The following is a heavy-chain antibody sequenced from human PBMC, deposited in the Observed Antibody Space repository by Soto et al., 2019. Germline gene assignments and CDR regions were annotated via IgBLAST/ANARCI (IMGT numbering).Heavy chain of an antibody. CDR2: IDWDDDK. J-gene: IGHJ4*02. CDR1: GFSLSTSAMC. V-gene: IGHV2-70*11. D-gene: IGHD5-12*01. Sequence: SGPTLVKPTQTLTLTCTFSGFSLSTSAMCVSWIRQPPGKALEWLARIDWDDDKYYSTSLKTRLTISKDTSKNQVVLTMTNMDPVDTATYYCARIRRGSGYGYYFDYWGQGTLVTVSS. CDR3: ARIRRGSGYGYYFDY.